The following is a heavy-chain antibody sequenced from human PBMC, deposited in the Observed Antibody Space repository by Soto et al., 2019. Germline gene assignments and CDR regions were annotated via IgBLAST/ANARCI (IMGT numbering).Heavy chain of an antibody. Sequence: ASVKVSCKASGYTFTSYGISWVRQAPGQGLEWMGWISAYNGNTNYAQKLQGRVTMTTDTSTSTAYMELRSLRSDDTAVYYCARNPWFGELLSDYFDYWGQGTLVTVS. CDR1: GYTFTSYG. CDR2: ISAYNGNT. D-gene: IGHD3-10*01. CDR3: ARNPWFGELLSDYFDY. V-gene: IGHV1-18*01. J-gene: IGHJ4*02.